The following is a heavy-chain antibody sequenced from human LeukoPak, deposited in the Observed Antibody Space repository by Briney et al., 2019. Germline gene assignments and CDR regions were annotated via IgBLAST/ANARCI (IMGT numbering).Heavy chain of an antibody. Sequence: PSETLSLTCTVSGGSISSGSYYWSWIRQPAGKGLEWIGRIYTSGSTNYNPSLKSRVTISVDTSKNQFSLKLNSVTAADTAVYYCARRYYYGSGIFDYWGQGTLVTVSS. CDR1: GGSISSGSYY. V-gene: IGHV4-61*02. J-gene: IGHJ4*02. CDR2: IYTSGST. D-gene: IGHD3-10*01. CDR3: ARRYYYGSGIFDY.